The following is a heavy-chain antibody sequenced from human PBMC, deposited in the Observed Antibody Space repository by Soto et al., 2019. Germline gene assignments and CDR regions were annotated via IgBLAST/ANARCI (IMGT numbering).Heavy chain of an antibody. J-gene: IGHJ4*02. CDR3: AKSRYSDSSGDFYDY. CDR1: AFTFNNYA. Sequence: GGSLRLSCAASAFTFNNYAMSWVRQAPGKGLEWVSGIGGSGLTTYYADSVKGRFTISRDNSNNTLFLQINSLRAEDTAVYYCAKSRYSDSSGDFYDYWGQGTLMTVYS. V-gene: IGHV3-23*01. D-gene: IGHD3-22*01. CDR2: IGGSGLTT.